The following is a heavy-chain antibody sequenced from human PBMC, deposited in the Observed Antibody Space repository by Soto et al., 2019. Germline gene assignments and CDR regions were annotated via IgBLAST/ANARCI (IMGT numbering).Heavy chain of an antibody. Sequence: PSETLSLTCTVSGGSISSGGYYWSWIRQHPGKGLEWIGYIYYSGSTYYNPSLKSRVTISVDTSKNQFSLKLSSVTAADTAVYYCARDYPPPGAAPSRPYYFDDMVVVGQGASVAVS. V-gene: IGHV4-31*03. D-gene: IGHD6-6*01. CDR2: IYYSGST. CDR1: GGSISSGGYY. CDR3: ARDYPPPGAAPSRPYYFDDMVV. J-gene: IGHJ6*02.